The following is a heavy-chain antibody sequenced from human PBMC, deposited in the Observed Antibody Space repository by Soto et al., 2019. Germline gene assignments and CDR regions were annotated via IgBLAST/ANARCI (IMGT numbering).Heavy chain of an antibody. CDR3: ARAVAVPADFDY. Sequence: GASVKVSCKASGYTFTSYAMHWVRQAPGQRLEWMGWINAGNGNTKYSQKFRGRVTITRDTSASTAYMELSSLRSEDTAAYYCARAVAVPADFDYWGQGTLVTV. V-gene: IGHV1-3*01. CDR2: INAGNGNT. CDR1: GYTFTSYA. J-gene: IGHJ4*02. D-gene: IGHD6-19*01.